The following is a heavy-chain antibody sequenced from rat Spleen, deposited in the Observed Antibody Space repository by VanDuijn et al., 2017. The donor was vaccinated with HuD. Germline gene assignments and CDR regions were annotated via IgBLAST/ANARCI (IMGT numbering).Heavy chain of an antibody. CDR2: INTGGGNT. D-gene: IGHD1-11*01. CDR3: ARLGTEAIGNWFSY. V-gene: IGHV5-25*01. CDR1: GFTFSDYY. Sequence: EVQLVESGGGLVQPGRSLKLSCAASGFTFSDYYMAWVRQAPTKGLEWVASINTGGGNTYYPDSVKGRFTISRDNAKSTLYLQMDSLRSEDTATYYCARLGTEAIGNWFSYWGQGTLVTVSS. J-gene: IGHJ3*01.